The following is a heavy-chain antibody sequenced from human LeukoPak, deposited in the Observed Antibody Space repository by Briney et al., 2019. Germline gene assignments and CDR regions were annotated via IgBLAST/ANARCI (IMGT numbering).Heavy chain of an antibody. CDR2: IYHNGNT. CDR3: ATGDPRSLGTSYSNYPDYYYYYMDV. CDR1: GDSISTGGYY. J-gene: IGHJ6*03. D-gene: IGHD4-11*01. Sequence: PSQTLSLTCIVSGDSISTGGYYWSWIRQPPGQGLEWIGYIYHNGNTYYNPSLKSRVTISVDTSKNQFSLKLSSVTAADTAVYYCATGDPRSLGTSYSNYPDYYYYYMDVWGKGTTVTVSS. V-gene: IGHV4-30-2*01.